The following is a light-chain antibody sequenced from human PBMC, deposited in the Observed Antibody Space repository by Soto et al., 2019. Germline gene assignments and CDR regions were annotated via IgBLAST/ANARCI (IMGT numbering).Light chain of an antibody. CDR3: QQANSFPPCT. CDR1: QNINNW. V-gene: IGKV1-12*01. Sequence: DIPLTQSPSSLSASVGDRVTITCRASQNINNWLVWYQQKPGKAPKLLVYAASILQSGVPSRFSGSGFGTDFTLTISSLQPEDFATYYCQQANSFPPCTFGPGTTVDVK. J-gene: IGKJ3*01. CDR2: AAS.